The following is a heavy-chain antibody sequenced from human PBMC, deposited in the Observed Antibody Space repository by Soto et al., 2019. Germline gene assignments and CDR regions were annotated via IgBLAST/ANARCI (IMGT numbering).Heavy chain of an antibody. D-gene: IGHD1-20*01. J-gene: IGHJ4*02. V-gene: IGHV1-69*12. CDR2: IIPIFGTA. CDR3: AREGAGYNWNDGEGDYFDD. CDR1: GGTFSSYA. Sequence: QVQLVQSGAEVKKPGSSVKVSCKASGGTFSSYAISWVRQAPGQGLEWMGGIIPIFGTANYAEKIQGRVTITANESTSTAYMELSSLRSEDTAVYYCAREGAGYNWNDGEGDYFDDWGQGTLVTVSS.